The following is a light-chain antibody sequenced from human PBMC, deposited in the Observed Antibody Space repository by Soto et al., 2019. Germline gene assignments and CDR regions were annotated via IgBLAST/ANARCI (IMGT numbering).Light chain of an antibody. J-gene: IGLJ2*01. CDR3: TSYSRSSTLGI. CDR2: EVS. V-gene: IGLV2-14*01. CDR1: SSDVGGYNH. Sequence: QSALTQPASVSGSPGQSITISCTGSSSDVGGYNHVSWYQQHPGKAPKLMIYEVSNRPSGVSSRFSGSKSGNTASLTISGLQAEDEADYYCTSYSRSSTLGIVGGGTKLTVL.